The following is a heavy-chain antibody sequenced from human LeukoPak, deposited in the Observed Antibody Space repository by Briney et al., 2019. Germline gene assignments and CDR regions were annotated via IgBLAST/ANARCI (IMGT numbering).Heavy chain of an antibody. Sequence: PGGSLRLSCTASGFTFSNYAMSWVRQAPGKGLEWVSGISGSGGSTYYADSVKGRFTISRDNSRNTLYLQMNSLRAEDTAEYYYAKGTQWGVPAPPDYWGQGTLVAVSS. J-gene: IGHJ4*02. D-gene: IGHD2-21*02. CDR2: ISGSGGST. V-gene: IGHV3-23*01. CDR1: GFTFSNYA. CDR3: AKGTQWGVPAPPDY.